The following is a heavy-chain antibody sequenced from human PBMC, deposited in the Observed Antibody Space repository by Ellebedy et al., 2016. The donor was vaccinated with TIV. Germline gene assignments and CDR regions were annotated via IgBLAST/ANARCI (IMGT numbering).Heavy chain of an antibody. CDR3: AREELGYCSGGSCYPLTNPPDY. CDR1: GFTFSSYA. CDR2: ISYDGSNK. J-gene: IGHJ4*02. V-gene: IGHV3-30-3*01. D-gene: IGHD2-15*01. Sequence: GESLKISCAASGFTFSSYAMHWVRQAPGKGLEWVAVISYDGSNKYYEASVKGRFTISRDNSKNTLSLQMNSLRAEDTAVYYCAREELGYCSGGSCYPLTNPPDYWGQGTLVTVSS.